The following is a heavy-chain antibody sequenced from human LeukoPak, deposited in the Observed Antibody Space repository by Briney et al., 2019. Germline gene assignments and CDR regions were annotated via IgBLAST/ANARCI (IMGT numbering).Heavy chain of an antibody. CDR2: IWYDGSNK. CDR3: ARDYRYYFDY. D-gene: IGHD4-11*01. CDR1: GFTFSSYG. V-gene: IGHV3-33*01. Sequence: PGGSLRLSCAASGFTFSSYGMHWVRQAPGKGLEWVAVIWYDGSNKYYADSVKGRFTISRDNSKNTLYLLMNSLRAEDTAVYYCARDYRYYFDYWGQGTLVTVSS. J-gene: IGHJ4*02.